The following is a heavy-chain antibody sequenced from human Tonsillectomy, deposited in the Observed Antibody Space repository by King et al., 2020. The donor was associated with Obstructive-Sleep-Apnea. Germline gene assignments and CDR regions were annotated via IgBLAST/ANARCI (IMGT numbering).Heavy chain of an antibody. CDR3: AKDHIPAAGIGGRVH. D-gene: IGHD6-13*01. Sequence: HVQLVESGGGLVKPGGSLRLSCAASGFTFSDYYMNWIRQAPGTGLEWLSSISSSGTTKHYANSVKGRFTISRDNAKNSLYLQMNGLRAEDTAVYYCAKDHIPAAGIGGRVHWGQGTLVTVSS. V-gene: IGHV3-11*01. CDR2: ISSSGTTK. CDR1: GFTFSDYY. J-gene: IGHJ1*01.